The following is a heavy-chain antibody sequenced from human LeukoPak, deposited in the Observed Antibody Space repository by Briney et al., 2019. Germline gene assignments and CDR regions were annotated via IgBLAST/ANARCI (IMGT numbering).Heavy chain of an antibody. CDR2: IYTSGST. J-gene: IGHJ6*02. Sequence: SETLSLTCTVSGGSISSYYWSWIRQPAGKGLEWIGRIYTSGSTNYNPSLKSRVTMSVDTSKNQFSLKLNSVTAADTAVYYCARDQSVVVDPHYYYGMDVWGQGTTVTVSS. CDR3: ARDQSVVVDPHYYYGMDV. D-gene: IGHD3-22*01. CDR1: GGSISSYY. V-gene: IGHV4-4*07.